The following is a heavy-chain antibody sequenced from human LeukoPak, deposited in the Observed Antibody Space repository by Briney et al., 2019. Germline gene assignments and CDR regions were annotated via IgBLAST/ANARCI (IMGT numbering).Heavy chain of an antibody. V-gene: IGHV3-7*01. Sequence: GGSLRLSCVASGFTFSNYWMAWVRQTPGKGLEWVANIKQDASEKYYVDSVKGRFTISRDNSQNSFYLQMNSLRVEDTAVYYCARDGGSTGYDLYDYWGQETLVTVSS. CDR1: GFTFSNYW. CDR3: ARDGGSTGYDLYDY. D-gene: IGHD5-12*01. J-gene: IGHJ4*02. CDR2: IKQDASEK.